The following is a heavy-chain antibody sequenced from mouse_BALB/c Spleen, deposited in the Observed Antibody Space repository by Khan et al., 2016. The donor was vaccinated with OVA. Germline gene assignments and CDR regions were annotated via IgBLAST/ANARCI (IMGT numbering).Heavy chain of an antibody. D-gene: IGHD4-1*01. CDR1: GFTFSSYS. Sequence: EVELVESGGDLVKPGGSLKLSCAASGFTFSSYSMSWVRQTPDKRLEWVATISSGGDYTYYPDSVKGRFTISRDNAKNTLYLQMSSMKSEDTAMYYCASHLTGSFAYWRQATLVTVSA. CDR2: ISSGGDYT. V-gene: IGHV5-6*01. J-gene: IGHJ3*01. CDR3: ASHLTGSFAY.